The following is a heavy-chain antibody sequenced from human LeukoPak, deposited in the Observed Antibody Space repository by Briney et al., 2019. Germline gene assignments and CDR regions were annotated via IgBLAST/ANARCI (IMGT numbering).Heavy chain of an antibody. Sequence: ASVKVSCKASGYTFTGYYMHWVRQAPGQGLEWMGWINPNSGGTNYAQKFQGRVTMTRDTSISTVYMELSRLRSDDTAVYYCARVCSGGSCNPFDYWGQGTLVTVSS. CDR3: ARVCSGGSCNPFDY. J-gene: IGHJ4*02. D-gene: IGHD2-15*01. V-gene: IGHV1-2*02. CDR2: INPNSGGT. CDR1: GYTFTGYY.